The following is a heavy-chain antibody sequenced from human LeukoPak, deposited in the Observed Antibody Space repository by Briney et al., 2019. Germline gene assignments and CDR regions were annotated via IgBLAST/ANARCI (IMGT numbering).Heavy chain of an antibody. CDR1: GFTFSSYW. CDR3: ARAPYSSGWTDY. J-gene: IGHJ4*02. Sequence: GGSLRLSCAASGFTFSSYWMHCVRQAPGKGLVWVSRINSDGISTSYADSVKGRFTISRDNAKNTLYLQMNSLRAEDTAVYYCARAPYSSGWTDYWGQGTLVTVSS. D-gene: IGHD6-19*01. V-gene: IGHV3-74*01. CDR2: INSDGIST.